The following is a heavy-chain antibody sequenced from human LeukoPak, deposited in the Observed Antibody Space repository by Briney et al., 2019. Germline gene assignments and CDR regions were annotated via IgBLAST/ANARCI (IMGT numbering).Heavy chain of an antibody. J-gene: IGHJ6*03. D-gene: IGHD3-3*01. Sequence: SETLSLTCTVSGGSISSGGYYWSWIRQHPGKGLEWIGYIYYSGSTYYNPSLKSRVTISVDTSKNQFSLKLSSVTAADTAVYYCARGPGGFWRDLSSYMDVWGKGTTVTVSS. CDR1: GGSISSGGYY. V-gene: IGHV4-31*03. CDR3: ARGPGGFWRDLSSYMDV. CDR2: IYYSGST.